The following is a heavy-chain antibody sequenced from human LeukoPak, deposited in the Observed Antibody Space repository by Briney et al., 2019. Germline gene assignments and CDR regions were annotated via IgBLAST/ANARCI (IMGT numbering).Heavy chain of an antibody. CDR2: ISSSSSYI. Sequence: GGSLRLSCAASGFTFTNYAMTWVRQAPGEGLEWVSSISSSSSYIYYADSVKGRFTISRDNAKNSLYLQMNSLRAEDTAVYYCARDSKSGSYYDYWGQGTLVTVSS. CDR3: ARDSKSGSYYDY. V-gene: IGHV3-21*01. J-gene: IGHJ4*02. D-gene: IGHD1-26*01. CDR1: GFTFTNYA.